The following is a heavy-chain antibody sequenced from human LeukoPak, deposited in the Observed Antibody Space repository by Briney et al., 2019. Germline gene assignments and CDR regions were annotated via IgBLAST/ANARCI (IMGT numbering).Heavy chain of an antibody. CDR3: ARRPPALGAFDI. Sequence: SETLSVTCTVSGGSISRSSYYWGWIRQSPGKGLEWIGSIYYSDSGTMYYNPSLKSRVTMSADTSKNQFSLRVSSVTAADTAVYYCARRPPALGAFDIWRQGTMVSVSS. V-gene: IGHV4-39*01. CDR1: GGSISRSSYY. CDR2: IYYSDSGTM. J-gene: IGHJ3*02.